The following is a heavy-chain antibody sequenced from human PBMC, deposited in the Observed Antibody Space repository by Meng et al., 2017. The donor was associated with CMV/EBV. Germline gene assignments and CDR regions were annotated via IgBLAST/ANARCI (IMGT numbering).Heavy chain of an antibody. CDR1: GYTFTSYY. CDR2: INPSGGST. Sequence: ASVNVSCKASGYTFTSYYMYWVRQAPGQGLEWMGIINPSGGSTSYAQKSQGRVTMTRDTSTSTVYMELSSLRSEDTAVYYCAMAWGGYVWGSYRNGGWFDPWGQGTLVTVSS. V-gene: IGHV1-46*01. J-gene: IGHJ5*02. D-gene: IGHD3-16*02. CDR3: AMAWGGYVWGSYRNGGWFDP.